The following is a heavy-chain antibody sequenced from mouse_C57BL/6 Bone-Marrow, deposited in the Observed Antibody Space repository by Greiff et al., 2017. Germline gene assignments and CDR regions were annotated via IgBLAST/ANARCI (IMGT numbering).Heavy chain of an antibody. Sequence: QVQLQQSGAELARPGASVWLSCKASGYTFTSYGISWVKQRTGQGLEWIGEIYPRSGNTYYNEKFKGKATLTADKSSSTAYMELRSLTSEDSAVYFCATLYYGNYGGFAYWGQGTLVTVSA. CDR1: GYTFTSYG. V-gene: IGHV1-81*01. J-gene: IGHJ3*01. CDR2: IYPRSGNT. CDR3: ATLYYGNYGGFAY. D-gene: IGHD2-1*01.